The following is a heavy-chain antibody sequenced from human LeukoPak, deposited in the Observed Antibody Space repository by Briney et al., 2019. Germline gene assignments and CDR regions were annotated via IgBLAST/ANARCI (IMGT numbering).Heavy chain of an antibody. CDR3: ARVSLVRGAPDYYFDY. CDR1: GGSISSSSYY. V-gene: IGHV4-39*07. J-gene: IGHJ4*02. Sequence: SETLSLTYTVSGGSISSSSYYWGWIRQPPGKGLEWIGSIYYSGSTYYNPSLKSRVTISVDTSKNQFSLKLSSVTAADTAVYYCARVSLVRGAPDYYFDYWGQGTLVTVSS. CDR2: IYYSGST. D-gene: IGHD3-10*01.